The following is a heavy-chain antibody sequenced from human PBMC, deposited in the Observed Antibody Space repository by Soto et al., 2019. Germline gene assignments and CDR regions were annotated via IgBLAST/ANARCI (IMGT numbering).Heavy chain of an antibody. V-gene: IGHV4-39*01. CDR3: ARPMVRGAHGMDV. Sequence: ETLSLTCTVSGGSISSSSYYWGWIRQPPGKGLEWIGSIYYSGSTYYNPSLKSRVTISVDTSKNQFSLKLSSVTAADTAVYYCARPMVRGAHGMDVWGQGTTVTVSS. CDR2: IYYSGST. D-gene: IGHD3-10*01. CDR1: GGSISSSSYY. J-gene: IGHJ6*02.